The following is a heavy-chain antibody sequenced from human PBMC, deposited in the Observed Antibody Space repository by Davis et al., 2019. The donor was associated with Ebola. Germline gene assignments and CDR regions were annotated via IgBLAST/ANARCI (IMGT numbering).Heavy chain of an antibody. CDR1: GFTFSSYA. J-gene: IGHJ4*02. CDR2: ISGSGGST. V-gene: IGHV3-23*01. D-gene: IGHD5/OR15-5a*01. CDR3: ARTWSTGAPQHQPFAY. Sequence: GESLKISCAASGFTFSSYAMSWVRQAPGKGLEWVSGISGSGGSTYYADSVKGRFTISRDNSKNTLYLQMNSLRAEDTAIYHCARTWSTGAPQHQPFAYWGQGTLVTVSS.